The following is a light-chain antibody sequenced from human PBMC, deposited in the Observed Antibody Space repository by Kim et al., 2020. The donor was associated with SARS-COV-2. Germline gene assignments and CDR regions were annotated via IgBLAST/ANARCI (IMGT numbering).Light chain of an antibody. Sequence: QKVTISCSGSTSNSGNNYVSWYQHLPGTAPKLLIYDTNKRPSGIPDRFSGSKSGTSATLGITGLQTGDEADYYCGTWDSSLSAGVFGGGTQLTVL. V-gene: IGLV1-51*01. CDR3: GTWDSSLSAGV. CDR2: DTN. CDR1: TSNSGNNY. J-gene: IGLJ3*02.